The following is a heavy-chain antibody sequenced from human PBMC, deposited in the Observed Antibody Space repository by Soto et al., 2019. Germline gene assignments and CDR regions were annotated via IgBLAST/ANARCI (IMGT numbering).Heavy chain of an antibody. V-gene: IGHV3-48*02. CDR2: MSGTSDTI. Sequence: EVQLVESGGGLVQRGGSLRLSCAASGLSLSTYSLNWVRQAPRKGLEWVSYMSGTSDTIYYADSVKGRFTISRDNAKNSLYLQMNSLRDDDTAVYFCARGFDLQYGMDVWGQGTTVTVSS. CDR3: ARGFDLQYGMDV. CDR1: GLSLSTYS. J-gene: IGHJ6*02. D-gene: IGHD3-10*01.